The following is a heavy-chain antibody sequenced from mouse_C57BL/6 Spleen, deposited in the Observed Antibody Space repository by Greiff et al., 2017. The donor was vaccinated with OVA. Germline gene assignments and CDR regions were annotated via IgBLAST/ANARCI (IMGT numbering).Heavy chain of an antibody. V-gene: IGHV5-17*01. J-gene: IGHJ3*01. CDR3: ASQISPYDYGWFAY. D-gene: IGHD2-4*01. CDR1: GFTFSDYG. Sequence: EVKLMESGGGLVKPGGSLKLSCAASGFTFSDYGMHWVRQAPEKGLEWVAYISSGSSTIYYADTVKGRFTISRDNAKNTLFLQMTSLRSEDTAMYYCASQISPYDYGWFAYWGQGTLVTVSA. CDR2: ISSGSSTI.